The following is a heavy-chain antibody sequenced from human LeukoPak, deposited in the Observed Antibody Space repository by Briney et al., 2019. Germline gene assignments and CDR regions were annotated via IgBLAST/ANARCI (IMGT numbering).Heavy chain of an antibody. J-gene: IGHJ4*02. CDR2: IYSTGST. Sequence: TSSETLSLTCTVSGGSISSRSYYWGWIRQPPGKGLEWIASIYSTGSTYYNPSLKSRVTISADTSKNQFSLRLTSVTAADTAVYYCARDSGGPLYSFDYWGQGTLVTVSS. CDR3: ARDSGGPLYSFDY. CDR1: GGSISSRSYY. D-gene: IGHD2-15*01. V-gene: IGHV4-39*07.